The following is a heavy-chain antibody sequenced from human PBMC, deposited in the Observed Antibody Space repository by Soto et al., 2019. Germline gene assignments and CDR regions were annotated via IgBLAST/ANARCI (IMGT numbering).Heavy chain of an antibody. CDR2: ISGSSGTT. CDR3: VRAQLSDGGFDY. Sequence: GGSLRLSCAASGFTFSSYSMNWVRQAPGKGLEWVSDISGSSGTTYYADSVKGRFTISRDNSKNSLYLQMNSLRAEDTAVYYCVRAQLSDGGFDYWGQGTLVTVSS. J-gene: IGHJ4*02. D-gene: IGHD1-1*01. V-gene: IGHV3-48*01. CDR1: GFTFSSYS.